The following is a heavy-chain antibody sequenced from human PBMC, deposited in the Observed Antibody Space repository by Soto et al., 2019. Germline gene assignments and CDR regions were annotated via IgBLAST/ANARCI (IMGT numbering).Heavy chain of an antibody. CDR2: IYWDGES. D-gene: IGHD1-1*01. CDR3: AHRDSTGTTTYFDS. Sequence: QITLKEAGPTLVKPTETLTLTCTFSGFSFTTTRMGVGWTRQPPGKALEWLAIIYWDGESRYNPLLRRRLTPPQDNSKNQVVLNMNNMDPKDTATYYCAHRDSTGTTTYFDSWGQGIPVTVAS. V-gene: IGHV2-5*02. J-gene: IGHJ4*02. CDR1: GFSFTTTRMG.